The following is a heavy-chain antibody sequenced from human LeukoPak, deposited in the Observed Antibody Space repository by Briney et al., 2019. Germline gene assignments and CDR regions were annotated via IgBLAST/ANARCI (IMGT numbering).Heavy chain of an antibody. Sequence: PGGSLRLSCAASGFTFDDYGMSWVRQAPGKGLEWVSGINWNGGSTGYADSVKGRFTISRDNAKNSLYLQMNSLRAEDTALYYCARAVSIAARGPLGYWGQGTLVTVSS. J-gene: IGHJ4*02. D-gene: IGHD6-6*01. CDR1: GFTFDDYG. V-gene: IGHV3-20*04. CDR2: INWNGGST. CDR3: ARAVSIAARGPLGY.